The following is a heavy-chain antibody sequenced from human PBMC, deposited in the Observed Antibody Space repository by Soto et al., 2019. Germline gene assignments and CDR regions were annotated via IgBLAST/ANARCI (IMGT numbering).Heavy chain of an antibody. CDR2: ISAYNGST. CDR1: GYTFTSYG. CDR3: ASGPLQDSSGYSDY. V-gene: IGHV1-18*04. Sequence: RASVKVSCKASGYTFTSYGISWVRQAPGQGLEWMGWISAYNGSTNYAQKLQGRVTMTTDTSTSTAYMELRSLRSDDTAVYYCASGPLQDSSGYSDYWGQGTLVTVSS. D-gene: IGHD3-22*01. J-gene: IGHJ4*02.